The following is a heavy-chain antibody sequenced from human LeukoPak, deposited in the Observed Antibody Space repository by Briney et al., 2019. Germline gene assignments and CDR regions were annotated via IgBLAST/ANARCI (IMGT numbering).Heavy chain of an antibody. CDR2: ISSSSSYI. J-gene: IGHJ4*02. CDR3: VQGPYLDY. Sequence: GGSLRISCTASGFTFSNSAMNWVRQAPGKGLEWVSSISSSSSYIYYADSVKGRFTISRDNAKNSLYLQMKSLRVEDTALYFCVQGPYLDYWGQGTLVTVSS. CDR1: GFTFSNSA. D-gene: IGHD2-21*01. V-gene: IGHV3-21*01.